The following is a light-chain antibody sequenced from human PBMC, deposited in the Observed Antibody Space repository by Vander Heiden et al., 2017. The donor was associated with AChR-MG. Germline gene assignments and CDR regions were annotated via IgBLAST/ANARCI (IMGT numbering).Light chain of an antibody. CDR1: SSDVGGYNY. CDR3: SSYTSSSTLV. J-gene: IGLJ3*02. CDR2: EVS. Sequence: QSALTQPASVSWSPGQSLTISCTGTSSDVGGYNYVSWYQQHPGKAPNLMVYEVSNRPSGVYNRFSGSKSGNTASLTISGLQAEDEADYYCSSYTSSSTLVFGGGTKLTVL. V-gene: IGLV2-14*01.